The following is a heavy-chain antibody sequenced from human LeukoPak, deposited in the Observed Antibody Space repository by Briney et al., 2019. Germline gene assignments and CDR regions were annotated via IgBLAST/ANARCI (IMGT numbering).Heavy chain of an antibody. D-gene: IGHD5-12*01. V-gene: IGHV3-74*01. Sequence: GGSLRLSCAASGFTFSSYWMHWVRQAPGKGLMWVSRINSDGSITNYADSVKGRFTISRDNAKNTLYLQMNSLRAEDTAVYYCARVRATFSPHFDNWGQGTLVTVSS. J-gene: IGHJ4*02. CDR3: ARVRATFSPHFDN. CDR1: GFTFSSYW. CDR2: INSDGSIT.